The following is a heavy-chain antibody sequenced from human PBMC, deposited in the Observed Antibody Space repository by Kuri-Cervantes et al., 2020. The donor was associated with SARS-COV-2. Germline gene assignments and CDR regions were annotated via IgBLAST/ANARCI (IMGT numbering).Heavy chain of an antibody. J-gene: IGHJ5*02. Sequence: GESLKISCAASGFTFSSYSMNWVRQAPGKGLEWVSYISSSSSTIYYADSVKGRFTISRDNAKNSLYLQMNSLRAEDTAVYYCAREGPTATFYPWGQGTLVTVSS. CDR2: ISSSSSTI. CDR3: AREGPTATFYP. D-gene: IGHD2-2*01. CDR1: GFTFSSYS. V-gene: IGHV3-48*01.